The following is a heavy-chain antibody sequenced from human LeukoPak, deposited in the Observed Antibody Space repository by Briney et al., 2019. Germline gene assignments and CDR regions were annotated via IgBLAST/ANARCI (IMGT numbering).Heavy chain of an antibody. CDR1: GGSFSGNY. J-gene: IGHJ4*02. CDR2: INHSGSA. Sequence: SETLSLTCAVYGGSFSGNYWSWIRQPPGKGLEWIGEINHSGSANYNPSLKSRVSMSVDTSKNQFSLKLSSVTAADTAVYYCARHMERYFDWLYFGYWGQGTLVTVSS. V-gene: IGHV4-34*01. D-gene: IGHD3-9*01. CDR3: ARHMERYFDWLYFGY.